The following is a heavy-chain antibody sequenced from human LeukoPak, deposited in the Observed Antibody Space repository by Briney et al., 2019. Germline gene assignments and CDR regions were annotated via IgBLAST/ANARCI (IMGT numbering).Heavy chain of an antibody. J-gene: IGHJ5*02. V-gene: IGHV4-34*01. CDR2: INHSGST. Sequence: SETLSLTCAVYGGSFSGYYWSWIRQPPGKGLEWIGEINHSGSTNYNPSLKSRVTISVDTSKNQFSLKLSSVTAADTAVYYCARGKMTTVTTLAGFDPWGQGTLVTVSS. D-gene: IGHD4-17*01. CDR1: GGSFSGYY. CDR3: ARGKMTTVTTLAGFDP.